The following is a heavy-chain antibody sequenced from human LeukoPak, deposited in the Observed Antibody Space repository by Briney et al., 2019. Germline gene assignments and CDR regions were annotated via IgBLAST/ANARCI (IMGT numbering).Heavy chain of an antibody. CDR2: ISSSGSTI. Sequence: WGSLSLYCAASGFTFSSYQMMWVGQAQGQGLEGFSYISSSGSTIYYEVYVRVRFTMYRYNAKTSMDLQMNRLSATDTDCYYCAELGITNVGGVWGKGTTVTISS. CDR3: AELGITNVGGV. D-gene: IGHD3-10*01. V-gene: IGHV3-48*03. J-gene: IGHJ6*04. CDR1: GFTFSSYQ.